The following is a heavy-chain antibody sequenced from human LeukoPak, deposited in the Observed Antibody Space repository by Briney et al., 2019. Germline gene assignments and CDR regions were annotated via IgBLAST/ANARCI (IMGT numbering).Heavy chain of an antibody. Sequence: PGRSLRLSCAAAGFTFSSFGMHWVRQAPGKGLEWVAVISYDGSYKYYADSLKGRFTISRDNSKNTLYLQMNSLSTEDTAVYYCAKSPWIYGLVTRGGYFDFWDQGTLVTVSS. CDR3: AKSPWIYGLVTRGGYFDF. D-gene: IGHD3/OR15-3a*01. V-gene: IGHV3-30*18. CDR2: ISYDGSYK. CDR1: GFTFSSFG. J-gene: IGHJ4*02.